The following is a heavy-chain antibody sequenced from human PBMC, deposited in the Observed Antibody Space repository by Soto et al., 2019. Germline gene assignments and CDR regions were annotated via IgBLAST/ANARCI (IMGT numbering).Heavy chain of an antibody. CDR2: ISYDGSNK. CDR1: GFTFSSYG. D-gene: IGHD2-2*01. J-gene: IGHJ4*02. V-gene: IGHV3-30*18. CDR3: AKDLMPDTGHDY. Sequence: GGSLRLSCAASGFTFSSYGMHWVRQAPGKGLEWVAVISYDGSNKYYADSVKGRFTISRDNSKNTLYLQMNSLRAEDTAVYYCAKDLMPDTGHDYWGQGTLVTVSS.